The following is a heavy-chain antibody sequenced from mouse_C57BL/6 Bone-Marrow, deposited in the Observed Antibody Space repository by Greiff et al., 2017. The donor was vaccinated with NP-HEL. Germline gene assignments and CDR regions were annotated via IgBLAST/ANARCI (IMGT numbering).Heavy chain of an antibody. D-gene: IGHD1-1*01. CDR2: GQGLEWIG. CDR3: SEDSAVYYCALLLRERAPCFAY. V-gene: IGHV1-87*01. Sequence: QVQLQQSGPELARPWASVKISCQAFYTFSRRVHFAIRDTNYWMQWVKQRPGQGLEWIGAIYPGNGDTSYNQKFKGKATLTADKSSSTAYMQLISLSSEDSAVYYCALLLRERAPCFAYWGQGTLVTVSA. CDR1: YTFSRRVH. J-gene: IGHJ3*01.